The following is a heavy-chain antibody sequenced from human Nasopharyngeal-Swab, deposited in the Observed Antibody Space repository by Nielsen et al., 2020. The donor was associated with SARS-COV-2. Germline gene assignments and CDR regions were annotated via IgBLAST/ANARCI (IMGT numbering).Heavy chain of an antibody. CDR1: GFTFSAYW. V-gene: IGHV3-74*01. D-gene: IGHD2-2*01. CDR3: ARGRFQHAMDV. CDR2: INNDGSSS. Sequence: GESLKISCAASGFTFSAYWMFWVRQVPGKGLVWVSRINNDGSSSNHAESVKGRFTISRDNAKNTLYLQMNSLRAEDTATYYCARGRFQHAMDVWGQGTPVTVSS. J-gene: IGHJ6*01.